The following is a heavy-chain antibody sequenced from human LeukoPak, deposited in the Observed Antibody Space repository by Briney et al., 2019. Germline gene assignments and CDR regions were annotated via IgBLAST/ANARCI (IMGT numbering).Heavy chain of an antibody. D-gene: IGHD1-26*01. J-gene: IGHJ4*02. CDR3: ASKRVGANYFDY. CDR2: IKQDGSEK. Sequence: PGGSLRLSCAASGFTFSSYWMSWVRQAPGKGLEWVANIKQDGSEKYYVDSVKSRFTISRDNAKNSLYLQMNSLRAEDTAVYYCASKRVGANYFDYWGQGTLVTVSS. V-gene: IGHV3-7*01. CDR1: GFTFSSYW.